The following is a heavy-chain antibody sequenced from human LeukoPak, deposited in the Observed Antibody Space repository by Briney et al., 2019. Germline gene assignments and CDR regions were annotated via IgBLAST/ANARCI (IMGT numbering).Heavy chain of an antibody. CDR1: GYTFTSYD. Sequence: TSVKVSCKASGYTFTSYDINWVRQATGQGLEWMGWMNPNSGDTGYAQKFQGRITLTRDTSISTAYMELTSLRSEDTAVYYCARGTRRSSGWYGPDWGQGTLVTVSS. V-gene: IGHV1-8*01. D-gene: IGHD6-19*01. CDR2: MNPNSGDT. J-gene: IGHJ4*02. CDR3: ARGTRRSSGWYGPD.